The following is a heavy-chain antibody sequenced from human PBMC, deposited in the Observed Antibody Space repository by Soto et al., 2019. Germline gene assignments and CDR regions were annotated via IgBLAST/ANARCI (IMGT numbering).Heavy chain of an antibody. CDR1: GTSVFGANW. Sequence: SETLSLTCTVSGTSVFGANWWGWVRQPPGKGLEWIGEIHSSGNTDYSPSLKSRVTISVDMSKNEFSLKLTSVTAEDTAVYYCTTGIVGYQLPAIGMDVWGQGTTVTVSS. CDR2: IHSSGNT. D-gene: IGHD2-2*01. CDR3: TTGIVGYQLPAIGMDV. V-gene: IGHV4-4*02. J-gene: IGHJ6*02.